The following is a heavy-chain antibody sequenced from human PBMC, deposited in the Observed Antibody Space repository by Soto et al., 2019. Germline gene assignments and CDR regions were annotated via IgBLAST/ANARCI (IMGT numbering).Heavy chain of an antibody. CDR1: GFTFSSYA. CDR3: AREEILGYCSGGSCLHFDY. CDR2: ISYDGSNK. D-gene: IGHD2-15*01. J-gene: IGHJ4*02. V-gene: IGHV3-30-3*01. Sequence: GGSLRLSCAASGFTFSSYAMHWVRQAPGKGLEWVAVISYDGSNKYYADSVKGRFTISRDNSKNTLYLQMNSLRAEDTAVYYCAREEILGYCSGGSCLHFDYWGQGTLVTVSS.